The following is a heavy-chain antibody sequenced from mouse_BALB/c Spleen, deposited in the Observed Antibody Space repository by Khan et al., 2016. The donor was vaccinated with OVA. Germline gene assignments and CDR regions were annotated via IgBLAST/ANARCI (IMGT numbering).Heavy chain of an antibody. J-gene: IGHJ2*01. D-gene: IGHD1-1*01. CDR1: GYTFTSYW. V-gene: IGHV1S81*02. CDR3: ARIKKIVATYFDY. Sequence: ESGAELVKAGASVKMSCKASGYTFTSYWMHWVKQRLGQGLEWFAETNPTNGRTYYNEKFKSKATLTVDKSSSTVYMLLSGPTFEDSAVYYCARIKKIVATYFDYWGQGTTLTVSS. CDR2: TNPTNGRT.